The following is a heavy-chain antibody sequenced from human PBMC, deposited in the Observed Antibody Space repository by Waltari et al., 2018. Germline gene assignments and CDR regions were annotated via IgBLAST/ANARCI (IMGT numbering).Heavy chain of an antibody. V-gene: IGHV4-39*01. Sequence: QLQLQESGPGLVKPSETLSLTCTVSGGSISSSSYYWGWIRQPPGKGLEWIGSIYYSGSTYYNPSLKSRVTISVDTSKNQFSLKLSSVTAADTAVYYCARQFSIFGVVYWGQGTLVTVSS. CDR1: GGSISSSSYY. CDR3: ARQFSIFGVVY. CDR2: IYYSGST. D-gene: IGHD3-3*01. J-gene: IGHJ4*02.